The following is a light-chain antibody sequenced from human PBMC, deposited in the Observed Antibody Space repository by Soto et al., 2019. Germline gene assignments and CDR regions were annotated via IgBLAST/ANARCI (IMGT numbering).Light chain of an antibody. CDR1: QSLVHSDGNTY. V-gene: IGKV2-30*02. Sequence: DVVMTQSPVSLPVTLGQPASISCSSSQSLVHSDGNTYFNWFHQRAGQSPRRLIYKVSNRDSGAADRFSASGSGTDFTLKISRVEAEDVGVYYCMQGTHWPPTFGQGTKLEIK. J-gene: IGKJ2*01. CDR2: KVS. CDR3: MQGTHWPPT.